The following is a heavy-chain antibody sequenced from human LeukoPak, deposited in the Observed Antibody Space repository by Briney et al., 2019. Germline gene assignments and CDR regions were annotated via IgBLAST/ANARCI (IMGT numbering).Heavy chain of an antibody. CDR3: ARGTYYGDKRGRLNWFDP. CDR2: IIPIFGTA. Sequence: SAKVSCKASGGTFSSYAISWVRQAPGQGLEWMGRIIPIFGTANYAQKFQGRVTITTDESTSTAYMELSSLRSEDTAVYYCARGTYYGDKRGRLNWFDPWGQGTLVTVSS. J-gene: IGHJ5*02. D-gene: IGHD4-17*01. CDR1: GGTFSSYA. V-gene: IGHV1-69*05.